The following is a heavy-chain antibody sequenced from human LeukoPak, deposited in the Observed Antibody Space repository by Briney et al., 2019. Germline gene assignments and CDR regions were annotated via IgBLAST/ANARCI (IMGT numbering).Heavy chain of an antibody. Sequence: SETLSLTCAVYGGSFSGYYWSWIRQPPGKGLEWIGEINHSGSTNYNPSLKSRVTISVDTSKNQFSLKLSSVTAADTAVYYCARDRRGGYFDYWGQGTLVTVSS. CDR3: ARDRRGGYFDY. CDR2: INHSGST. V-gene: IGHV4-34*01. J-gene: IGHJ4*02. CDR1: GGSFSGYY. D-gene: IGHD6-25*01.